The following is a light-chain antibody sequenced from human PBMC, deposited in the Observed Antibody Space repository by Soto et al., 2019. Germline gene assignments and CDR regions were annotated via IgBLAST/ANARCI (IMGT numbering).Light chain of an antibody. CDR2: GAS. CDR1: QSVSSSY. CDR3: QPYGSAQS. Sequence: EIVLTQSPGTLSLSPGERATLSCRASQSVSSSYLAWYQQKPGQAPRLLIYGASSRATGIPDRFSASGSGTEFTFTICREERDAFDGYYCQPYGSAQSLGQGTKVEIK. V-gene: IGKV3-20*01. J-gene: IGKJ1*01.